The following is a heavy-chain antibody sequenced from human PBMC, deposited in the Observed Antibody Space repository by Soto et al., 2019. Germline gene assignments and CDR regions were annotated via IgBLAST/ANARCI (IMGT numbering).Heavy chain of an antibody. CDR1: GFTFSNYG. CDR3: ARAYYFGSGTSYTLYY. J-gene: IGHJ4*02. CDR2: ISDDGVSK. D-gene: IGHD3-10*01. Sequence: LSCAASGFTFSNYGMHWVRQAPGKGLEWVAVISDDGVSKYYADSVQGRFTISRDNSESVVLLQMNSLRPDDTALYFCARAYYFGSGTSYTLYYWGQGTQVTVSS. V-gene: IGHV3-30*03.